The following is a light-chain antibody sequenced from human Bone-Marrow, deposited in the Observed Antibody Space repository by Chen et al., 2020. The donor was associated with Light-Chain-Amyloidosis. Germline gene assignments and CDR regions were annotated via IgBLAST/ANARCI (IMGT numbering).Light chain of an antibody. CDR3: KQYYSTPPVYT. CDR2: WAS. CDR1: RSVLFSGNNKNY. V-gene: IGKV4-1*01. J-gene: IGKJ2*01. Sequence: DFVLTQSPDSLAVSLGERATINCKSSRSVLFSGNNKNYLAWYQQKPGQPPKLLIYWASTRESGVPDRFSGGGSETDFTLTISSLQAEDVAIYYCKQYYSTPPVYTFGQGTKLEIK.